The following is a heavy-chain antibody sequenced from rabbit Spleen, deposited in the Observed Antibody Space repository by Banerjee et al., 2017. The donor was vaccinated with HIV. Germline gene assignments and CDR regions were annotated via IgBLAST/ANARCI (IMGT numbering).Heavy chain of an antibody. Sequence: QQQLEESGGGLVKPGGTLTLTCKASGFSFSSRYYMNWVRQAPGKGLEWIACIAGTSSGFTYSATWAKGRFTCSKTSSTTVTLQMTSLTVADTATYFCATYVDYDGDFNLWGPGTLVTVS. CDR3: ATYVDYDGDFNL. CDR2: IAGTSSGFT. V-gene: IGHV1S45*01. J-gene: IGHJ4*01. D-gene: IGHD2-1*01. CDR1: GFSFSSRYY.